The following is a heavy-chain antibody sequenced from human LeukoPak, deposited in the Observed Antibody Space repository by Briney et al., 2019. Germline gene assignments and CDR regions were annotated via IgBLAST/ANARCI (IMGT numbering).Heavy chain of an antibody. J-gene: IGHJ4*02. V-gene: IGHV1-2*02. CDR2: INPNSGGT. CDR1: GYTFTGYY. Sequence: ASVKVSCKASGYTFTGYYMHWVRQAPGQGLEWMGWINPNSGGTNYAQKSQGRVTMTRDTSISTAYMELSRLRSDDTAVYYCARSPYDFWSGYFFDYWGQGTLVTVSS. CDR3: ARSPYDFWSGYFFDY. D-gene: IGHD3-3*01.